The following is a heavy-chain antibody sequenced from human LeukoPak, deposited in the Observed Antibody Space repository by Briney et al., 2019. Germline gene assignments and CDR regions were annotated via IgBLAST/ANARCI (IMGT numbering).Heavy chain of an antibody. D-gene: IGHD1-1*01. CDR2: IKEDGSEN. CDR1: GFTFRIYA. CDR3: ARQRYSDY. Sequence: PGGSLRLSCAASGFTFRIYAMSWVRQAPGRGLEWVANIKEDGSENSYVESVKGRFTISRDNAKNSLYLQLNSLRAEDTAVYFCARQRYSDYWGQGTLVTVSS. V-gene: IGHV3-7*01. J-gene: IGHJ4*02.